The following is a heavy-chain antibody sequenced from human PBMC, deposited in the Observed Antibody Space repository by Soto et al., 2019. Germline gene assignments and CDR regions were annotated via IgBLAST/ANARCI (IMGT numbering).Heavy chain of an antibody. CDR3: ARVDSSSWYAYYYYYMDV. Sequence: ASVKVSCKASGYTFTSYDINWVRQATGQGLEWMGWMNPNSGNTGYAQKFQGRVTMTRNTSISTAYMELSSLRSEDTAVYYFARVDSSSWYAYYYYYMDVWGKGTTVTVSS. J-gene: IGHJ6*03. CDR2: MNPNSGNT. D-gene: IGHD6-13*01. CDR1: GYTFTSYD. V-gene: IGHV1-8*01.